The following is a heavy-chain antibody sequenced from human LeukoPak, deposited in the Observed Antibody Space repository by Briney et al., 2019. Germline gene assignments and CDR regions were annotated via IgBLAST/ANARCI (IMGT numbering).Heavy chain of an antibody. CDR3: AKDRADILTGPWGY. Sequence: GRSLRLSCSASGFTFSSYAMSWVRQAPGKGLEWVSAISGSGGSTYYADSVKGRFTISRDNSKNTLYLQMNSLRAEDTAVYYCAKDRADILTGPWGYWGQGTLVTVSS. V-gene: IGHV3-23*01. D-gene: IGHD3-9*01. CDR1: GFTFSSYA. J-gene: IGHJ4*02. CDR2: ISGSGGST.